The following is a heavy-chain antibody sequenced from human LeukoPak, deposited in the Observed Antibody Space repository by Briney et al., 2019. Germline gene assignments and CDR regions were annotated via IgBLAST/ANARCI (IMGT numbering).Heavy chain of an antibody. CDR1: GFTFSSYA. CDR3: SKGRVTMVRETNDY. Sequence: PAGSLRLSCAASGFTFSSYAMSWVRQAPGKGLEWVSAISGSGGSTYYADFVKGRITISRTNSKNTPDLQINSLRAEDTAVYYCSKGRVTMVRETNDYWGQGTLVTVSS. J-gene: IGHJ4*02. D-gene: IGHD3-10*01. CDR2: ISGSGGST. V-gene: IGHV3-23*01.